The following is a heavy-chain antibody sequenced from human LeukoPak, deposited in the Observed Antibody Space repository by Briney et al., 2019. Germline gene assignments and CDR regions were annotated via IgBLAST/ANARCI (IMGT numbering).Heavy chain of an antibody. CDR1: GLPVSSSY. V-gene: IGHV3-53*04. Sequence: GGSLRLSCAASGLPVSSSYMSWVRLAPGKGLEWVSIIYIGDNPHYADSVKCRFTISRHNSKNTLYLQMNNLRDEDTAVYYCARVRPWVFDYWGQGALVTVSS. J-gene: IGHJ4*02. D-gene: IGHD1-26*01. CDR3: ARVRPWVFDY. CDR2: IYIGDNP.